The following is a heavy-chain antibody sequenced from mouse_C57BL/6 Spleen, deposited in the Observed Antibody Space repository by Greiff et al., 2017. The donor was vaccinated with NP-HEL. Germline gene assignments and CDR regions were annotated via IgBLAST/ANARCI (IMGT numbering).Heavy chain of an antibody. CDR3: TYYDGYLYYAMDY. CDR1: GFNIKDDY. Sequence: EVKVVESGAELVRPGASVKLSCTASGFNIKDDYMHWVKQRPEQGLEWIGWIDPENGDTEYASKFQGKATITADTSSNTAYLQLSSLTSEDTAVYYCTYYDGYLYYAMDYWGQGTSVTVSS. D-gene: IGHD2-3*01. CDR2: IDPENGDT. J-gene: IGHJ4*01. V-gene: IGHV14-4*01.